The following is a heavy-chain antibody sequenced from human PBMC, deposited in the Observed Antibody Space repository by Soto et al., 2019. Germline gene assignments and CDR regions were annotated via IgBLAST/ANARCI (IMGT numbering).Heavy chain of an antibody. D-gene: IGHD3-10*01. CDR1: GGSISSYY. CDR3: ARGGGVTMVRGVIERGYYMDV. Sequence: SETLSLTCTVSGGSISSYYWSWIRQPPGKGLEWIGYIYYSGSTNYNPSLKSRVTISVDTSKNQFSLKLSSVTAADTAVYYCARGGGVTMVRGVIERGYYMDVWGKGTTVTVSS. J-gene: IGHJ6*03. V-gene: IGHV4-59*01. CDR2: IYYSGST.